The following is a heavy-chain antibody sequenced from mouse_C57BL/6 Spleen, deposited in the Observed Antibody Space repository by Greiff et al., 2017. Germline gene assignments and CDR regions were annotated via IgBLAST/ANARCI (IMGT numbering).Heavy chain of an antibody. J-gene: IGHJ2*01. D-gene: IGHD1-1*01. CDR3: ARGRYYGSFDY. CDR1: GYAFTNYL. Sequence: QVQLQQSGAELVRPGTSVKVSCKASGYAFTNYLIEWVKQRPGQGLEWIGVINPGSGGTNYNEKFKGKATLTADKSSSTAYMQLSSLTSEDSAVYFCARGRYYGSFDYWGQGTTLTVSS. V-gene: IGHV1-54*01. CDR2: INPGSGGT.